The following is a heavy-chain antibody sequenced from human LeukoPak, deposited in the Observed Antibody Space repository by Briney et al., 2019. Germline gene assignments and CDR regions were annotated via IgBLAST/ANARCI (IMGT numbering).Heavy chain of an antibody. V-gene: IGHV3-21*01. CDR2: ISSSSSYI. CDR1: GFTFSSYS. Sequence: GASLRLSCAASGFTFSSYSMNWVRQAPGKGLEWVSSISSSSSYIYYADSVKGRFTISRDNAKNSLYLQMNGLRAEDTAVYYCARELGGYGLDYWGQGALVTVSS. CDR3: ARELGGYGLDY. D-gene: IGHD5-12*01. J-gene: IGHJ4*02.